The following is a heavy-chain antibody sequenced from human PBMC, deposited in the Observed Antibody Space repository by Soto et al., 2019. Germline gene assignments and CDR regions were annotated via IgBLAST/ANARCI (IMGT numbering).Heavy chain of an antibody. V-gene: IGHV4-31*03. CDR2: IFYSGST. Sequence: PSETLSLTCTVSGGSISSGGYYWSWIRHHPGKGLAWIGYIFYSGSTFYSPSRTSRVTISVDTARNQFSLNLRTVTAAATAVYYCARDEFSSSWYRESHFDSWGQGTLVTVSS. CDR1: GGSISSGGYY. D-gene: IGHD6-13*01. CDR3: ARDEFSSSWYRESHFDS. J-gene: IGHJ4*02.